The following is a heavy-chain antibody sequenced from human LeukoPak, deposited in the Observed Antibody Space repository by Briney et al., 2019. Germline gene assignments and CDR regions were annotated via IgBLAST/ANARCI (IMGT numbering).Heavy chain of an antibody. CDR1: GGSISSSSYY. Sequence: SETLSLTCTVSGGSISSSSYYWGWIRQPPGKGLEWIGSIYYSGSTYYNPSLNSRVTISVDTSKNQFSLKMRSVAAADTAVYYCARGVGGYCSGGSCYSEPNWFDPWGQGTLVTVSS. J-gene: IGHJ5*02. V-gene: IGHV4-39*07. CDR3: ARGVGGYCSGGSCYSEPNWFDP. CDR2: IYYSGST. D-gene: IGHD2-15*01.